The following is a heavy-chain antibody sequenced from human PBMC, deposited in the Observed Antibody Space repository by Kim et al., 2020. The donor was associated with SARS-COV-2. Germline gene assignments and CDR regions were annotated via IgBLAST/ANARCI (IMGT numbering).Heavy chain of an antibody. Sequence: GTTNYNPSLKSRVKIAVETSKKQFSLKLNSVTTADPAVYYCARDRQVFDYWGRGTLVTVSS. J-gene: IGHJ4*02. CDR3: ARDRQVFDY. V-gene: IGHV4-59*01. CDR2: GTT.